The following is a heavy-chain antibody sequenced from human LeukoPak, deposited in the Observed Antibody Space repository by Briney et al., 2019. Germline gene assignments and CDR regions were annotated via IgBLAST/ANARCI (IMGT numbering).Heavy chain of an antibody. J-gene: IGHJ4*02. V-gene: IGHV3-11*01. Sequence: PGGSLRLSCAASGFTFSDYYMSWIRQAPGKGLEWVSYISSSGSTIYYADSVKGRFTISRDNAKNSLYLQMNSLRAEDTPVYYCARDYYDYVWGSFSPVGYWGQGTLVTVSS. CDR3: ARDYYDYVWGSFSPVGY. D-gene: IGHD3-16*01. CDR1: GFTFSDYY. CDR2: ISSSGSTI.